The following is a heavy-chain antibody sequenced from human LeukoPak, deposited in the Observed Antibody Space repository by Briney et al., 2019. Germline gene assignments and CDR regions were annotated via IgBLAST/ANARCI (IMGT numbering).Heavy chain of an antibody. J-gene: IGHJ4*02. V-gene: IGHV1-3*01. CDR3: ARSGYCGSTSCNTFDY. Sequence: ASVKVSFTASGYTFTTYAMHWVRQAPGQRLEWMGWINAGNGNTKYSQKFQDRVTITRDTSASTAYMELSSLRSEDTAVYYCARSGYCGSTSCNTFDYWGQGTLVTVSS. D-gene: IGHD2-2*01. CDR2: INAGNGNT. CDR1: GYTFTTYA.